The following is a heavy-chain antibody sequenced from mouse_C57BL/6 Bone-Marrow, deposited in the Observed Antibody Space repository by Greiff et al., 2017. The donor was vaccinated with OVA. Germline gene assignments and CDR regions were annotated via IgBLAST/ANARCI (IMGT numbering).Heavy chain of an antibody. V-gene: IGHV1-82*01. D-gene: IGHD1-1*01. CDR3: ARDYYGSRWYFDV. J-gene: IGHJ1*03. CDR1: GYAFSSSW. CDR2: IYPGDGDT. Sequence: VMLVESGPELVKPGASVKISCKASGYAFSSSWMNWVKQRPGKGLEWIGRIYPGDGDTNYNGKFKGKATLTADKSSSTAYMQLSSLTSEDSAVYFCARDYYGSRWYFDVWGTGTTVTVSS.